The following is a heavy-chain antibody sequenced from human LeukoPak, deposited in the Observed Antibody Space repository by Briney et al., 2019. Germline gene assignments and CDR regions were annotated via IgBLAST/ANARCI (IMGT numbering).Heavy chain of an antibody. CDR3: ARDAPSDCSGGNCHALAAHFDY. Sequence: ASVKVSCKASGYTFTNFYMHWVRQAPGQGLEWMGVIEPSAGSTTYAQKFQGRVTMTRDTSTSTVYMELSGLRSEDTAVYYCARDAPSDCSGGNCHALAAHFDYWGQGTLVTVSS. V-gene: IGHV1-46*01. CDR2: IEPSAGST. D-gene: IGHD2-15*01. J-gene: IGHJ4*02. CDR1: GYTFTNFY.